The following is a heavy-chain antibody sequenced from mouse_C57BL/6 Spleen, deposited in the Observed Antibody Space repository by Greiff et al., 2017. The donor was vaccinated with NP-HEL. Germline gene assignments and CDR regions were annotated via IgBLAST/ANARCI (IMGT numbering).Heavy chain of an antibody. CDR2: IDPSNSDT. V-gene: IGHV1-52*01. CDR1: GYTFTSYC. Sequence: QVQLQQPGAELVRPGSSVKLSCTASGYTFTSYCMHWVKQRPIQGLEWIGYIDPSNSDTYYNQKFQDKATLTVDKSSSTAYMQLSSLTSEDSAVYYCASGTLFAYWGKGTLVTVSA. D-gene: IGHD4-1*01. CDR3: ASGTLFAY. J-gene: IGHJ3*01.